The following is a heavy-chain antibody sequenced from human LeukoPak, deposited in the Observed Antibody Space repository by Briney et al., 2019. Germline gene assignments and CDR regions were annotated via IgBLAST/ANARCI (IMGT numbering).Heavy chain of an antibody. J-gene: IGHJ5*02. D-gene: IGHD4-17*01. Sequence: SQILSLTCTVSGGSISSGGYYWRWIRQHPGKGLEWIGYIYYSGSTYYNPSLKSRVTISVDTSKNQFSLKLSSVTAADTAVYYCASDHGDYPWFDPWGQGTLVTVSS. CDR3: ASDHGDYPWFDP. V-gene: IGHV4-31*03. CDR2: IYYSGST. CDR1: GGSISSGGYY.